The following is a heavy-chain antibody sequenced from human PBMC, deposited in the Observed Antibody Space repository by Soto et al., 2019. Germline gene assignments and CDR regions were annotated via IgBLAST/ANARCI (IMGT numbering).Heavy chain of an antibody. V-gene: IGHV3-30*18. CDR1: GFTFSDYA. CDR2: VSHDGRNT. J-gene: IGHJ4*02. D-gene: IGHD6-19*01. CDR3: AKGGRQWLVTSDFNY. Sequence: VQLVESGGGVVQPGRSLRLSCAASGFTFSDYAMHWVRQAPGKGLEWVAVVSHDGRNTHYADSVKGRFTISRDSSKTTVSLEMTSRRAEDTAGYYCAKGGRQWLVTSDFNYWGQGALVTVSS.